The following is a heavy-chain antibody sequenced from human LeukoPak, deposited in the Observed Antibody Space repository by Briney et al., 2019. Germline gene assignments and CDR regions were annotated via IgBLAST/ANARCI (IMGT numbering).Heavy chain of an antibody. V-gene: IGHV3-48*03. J-gene: IGHJ6*04. Sequence: PGGSLRLSCVASGFSLGDHGMSWVRQAPGKGLEWISYSKSEGTTTSYADSVKGRFTISRDNAKNSLYLQMNSLRAEDTAVYYCAELGITMIGGVWGKGTTVTVSS. D-gene: IGHD3-10*02. CDR3: AELGITMIGGV. CDR1: GFSLGDHG. CDR2: SKSEGTTT.